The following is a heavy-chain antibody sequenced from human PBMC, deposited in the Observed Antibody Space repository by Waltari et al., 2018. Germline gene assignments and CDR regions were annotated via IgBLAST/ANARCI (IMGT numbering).Heavy chain of an antibody. CDR1: GDSVTSGSYY. Sequence: QLQLQESGPGLVKPSETLSLTCSVSGDSVTSGSYYWGWIRRPPRKGLEWIGIMYYRGSSYSNPSLKRRVTISGDTSTNQFSLKLSSVAAADTAVYYCARAFGSGSYAWFDSWGQGTLVTVSS. D-gene: IGHD3-10*01. V-gene: IGHV4-39*01. CDR2: MYYRGSS. CDR3: ARAFGSGSYAWFDS. J-gene: IGHJ5*01.